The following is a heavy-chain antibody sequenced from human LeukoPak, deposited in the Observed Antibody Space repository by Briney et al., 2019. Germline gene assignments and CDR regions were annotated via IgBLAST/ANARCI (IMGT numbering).Heavy chain of an antibody. J-gene: IGHJ5*02. V-gene: IGHV3-48*04. CDR1: GFTLSTYT. Sequence: PGGSLRLSCTASGFTLSTYTMNWVRQAPGKGLEWVSYISSTSTTKYYANSVKGRFTISRDNSKNSLDLQMNRLTAEDTAVHYCARDRSLVDGDYGVWFDAWGQGSLVTVSS. CDR2: ISSTSTTK. D-gene: IGHD4-17*01. CDR3: ARDRSLVDGDYGVWFDA.